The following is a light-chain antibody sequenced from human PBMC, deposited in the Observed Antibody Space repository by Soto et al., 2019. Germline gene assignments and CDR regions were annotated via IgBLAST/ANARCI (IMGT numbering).Light chain of an antibody. CDR2: SAS. V-gene: IGKV1-9*01. CDR1: QAIGSY. J-gene: IGKJ3*01. CDR3: QQVDSYPRT. Sequence: IQLTQSPSSLSASVGDTVTITCRTSQAIGSYVAWYQQRPGTAPKLLLYSASTLHSGVPSRFSGSGSGTDFTLTISSLQPEDFATYYCQQVDSYPRTFGPGTTVEI.